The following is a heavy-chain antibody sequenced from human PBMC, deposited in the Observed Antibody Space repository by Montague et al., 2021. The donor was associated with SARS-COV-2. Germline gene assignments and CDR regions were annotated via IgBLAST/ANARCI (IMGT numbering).Heavy chain of an antibody. CDR2: IYASGGT. J-gene: IGHJ4*02. Sequence: SETLSLTCSVSGEPISGFFWNWIRQPAGKGLEWIGRIYASGGTDXNPSLKSRVTISVDTSKNQFSLKLSSVTAADTAVYYCASVYTVTYYFDYWGRGTLVTVSS. CDR1: GEPISGFF. V-gene: IGHV4-4*07. CDR3: ASVYTVTYYFDY. D-gene: IGHD4-17*01.